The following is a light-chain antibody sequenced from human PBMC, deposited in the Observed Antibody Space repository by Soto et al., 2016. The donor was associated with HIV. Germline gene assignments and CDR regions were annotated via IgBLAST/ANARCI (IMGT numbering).Light chain of an antibody. Sequence: SYALTQPPSVSVAPGQTARITWEGNNIRSKSVHWYQQRPGQAPVLVVFDDSDRPSDIPDRFSGSKSGNTATLTISRVEAGDEADYYCQVWDSASGHVVFGGGTKLPVL. V-gene: IGLV3-21*02. CDR1: NIRSKS. CDR2: DDS. CDR3: QVWDSASGHVV. J-gene: IGLJ2*01.